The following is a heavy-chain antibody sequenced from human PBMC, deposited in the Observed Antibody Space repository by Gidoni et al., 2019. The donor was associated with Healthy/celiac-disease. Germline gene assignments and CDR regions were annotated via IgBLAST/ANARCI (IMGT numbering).Heavy chain of an antibody. CDR3: AINGAPYSSRDYYFDY. J-gene: IGHJ4*02. V-gene: IGHV3-30-3*01. Sequence: QVQLVESGGGVVQSGRSLRLSCAASGFTFSSYAMHWVRQATGKGLELVAVISYDGSNKYYADSVKGRFTISRDNSKNTLYLQMNSLRAEDTAVYYCAINGAPYSSRDYYFDYWGQGTLVTVSS. CDR2: ISYDGSNK. CDR1: GFTFSSYA. D-gene: IGHD6-13*01.